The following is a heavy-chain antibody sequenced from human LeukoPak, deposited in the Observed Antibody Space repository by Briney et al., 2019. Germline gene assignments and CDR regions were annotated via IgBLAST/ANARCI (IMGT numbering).Heavy chain of an antibody. CDR3: AKVDIVATIDAGRLVDY. Sequence: GGSLRLSCAASGAAFSKYGMKWVRQAAGAGLEYISGISRSGDITHYADSVKGRFTISRDNSKNTLYLQMNSMRAEDTAVYYCAKVDIVATIDAGRLVDYWGQGTPVTVSS. CDR2: ISRSGDIT. J-gene: IGHJ4*02. V-gene: IGHV3-23*01. D-gene: IGHD5-12*01. CDR1: GAAFSKYG.